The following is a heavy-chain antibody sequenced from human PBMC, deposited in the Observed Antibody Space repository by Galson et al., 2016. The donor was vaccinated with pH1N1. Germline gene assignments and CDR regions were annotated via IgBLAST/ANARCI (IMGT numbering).Heavy chain of an antibody. CDR2: IIPIFGTA. D-gene: IGHD4-17*01. Sequence: VKVSCKASGGTFSSYAISWVRQAPGQGLEWMGRIIPIFGTANYAQKFQGRVTITADESTSTAYMELSNLRSEDTAVYYCARAAYGDYADYFDYWGQGTLVTVSS. CDR1: GGTFSSYA. CDR3: ARAAYGDYADYFDY. J-gene: IGHJ4*02. V-gene: IGHV1-69*15.